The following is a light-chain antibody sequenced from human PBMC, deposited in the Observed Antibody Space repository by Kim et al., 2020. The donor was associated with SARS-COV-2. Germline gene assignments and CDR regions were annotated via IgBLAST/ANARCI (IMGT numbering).Light chain of an antibody. J-gene: IGLJ3*02. Sequence: VALGQAARGTCGGNDVQTLNVHEYQQKPGQAPVLVMYKDSKRPSGIPERFSGTNAGNTATLTIGRAQADDEADYFCQVWDSGTWVFGGGTQLTVL. CDR3: QVWDSGTWV. V-gene: IGLV3-9*01. CDR2: KDS. CDR1: DVQTLN.